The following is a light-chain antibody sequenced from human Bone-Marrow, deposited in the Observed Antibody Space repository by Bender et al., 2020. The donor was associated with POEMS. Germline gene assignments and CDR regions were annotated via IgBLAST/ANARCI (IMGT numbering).Light chain of an antibody. Sequence: QSALTQPASVSGFPGQSITISCSGSDSDVGRYQSVFWYQQLSGQAPRLIIYSVDRRPSGVSHRFSGSRSGNTASLTISGLRAEDEADYYCCSYAGTSPVYVLGTGTRVTVL. CDR2: SVD. J-gene: IGLJ1*01. CDR3: CSYAGTSPVYV. CDR1: DSDVGRYQS. V-gene: IGLV2-14*03.